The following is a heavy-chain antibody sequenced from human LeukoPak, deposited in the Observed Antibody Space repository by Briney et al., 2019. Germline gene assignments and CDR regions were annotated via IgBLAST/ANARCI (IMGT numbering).Heavy chain of an antibody. CDR1: GGSISSSSYY. J-gene: IGHJ4*02. Sequence: SETLSLTCTVSGGSISSSSYYWGWIRQPPGKGLEWIGSIYYSGSTYYNPSLKSRVTISVDTSKNQFSLKLSSVTAADTAVYYCARVSRDITMVRGVFDYWGQGTLVTVSS. D-gene: IGHD3-10*01. CDR2: IYYSGST. CDR3: ARVSRDITMVRGVFDY. V-gene: IGHV4-39*07.